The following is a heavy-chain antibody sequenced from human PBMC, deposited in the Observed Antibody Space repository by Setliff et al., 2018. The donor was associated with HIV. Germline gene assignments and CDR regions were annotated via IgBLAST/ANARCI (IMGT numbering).Heavy chain of an antibody. CDR2: IMYNEGN. Sequence: LSLTCSVSGGSISSHYWGWIRQHPGRGLEWIGYIMYNEGNNFNPSLKSRVTISVDTSKNELSLRLSSVTAADSAVYYCARDLNSRHYYMDVWGKGTTVTVSS. J-gene: IGHJ6*03. CDR3: ARDLNSRHYYMDV. V-gene: IGHV4-59*11. CDR1: GGSISSHY.